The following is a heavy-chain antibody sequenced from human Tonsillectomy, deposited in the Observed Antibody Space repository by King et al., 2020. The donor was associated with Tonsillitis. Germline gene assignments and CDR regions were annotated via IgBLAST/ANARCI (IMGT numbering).Heavy chain of an antibody. D-gene: IGHD6-13*01. Sequence: VQLVESGGGLVQPGGSLRLSCAASGFIFSNYWMHWVRQAPGKGLVWVSRINSDGSSTNYADSVKGRFTISRDNDKNTLDLQMNSLRVEDTAVYYCARFHGYSSSWYFSWGQGPLVPVS. CDR3: ARFHGYSSSWYFS. V-gene: IGHV3-74*01. CDR2: INSDGSST. J-gene: IGHJ5*02. CDR1: GFIFSNYW.